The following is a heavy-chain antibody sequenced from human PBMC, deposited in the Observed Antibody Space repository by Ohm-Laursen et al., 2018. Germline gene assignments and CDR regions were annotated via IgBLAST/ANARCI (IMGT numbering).Heavy chain of an antibody. D-gene: IGHD3-16*01. Sequence: SLILSFTSPFFTFSSNYIILVRHAPWKVLYLVSVIYSGGSTYYADSVKGRFTISRDNSKNTRYLQRNSLRAEDTAGDDGARGGTAKTTAKAEERWGHGTRGT. J-gene: IGHJ3*01. CDR1: FFTFSSNY. V-gene: IGHV3-53*01. CDR3: ARGGTAKTTAKAEER. CDR2: IYSGGST.